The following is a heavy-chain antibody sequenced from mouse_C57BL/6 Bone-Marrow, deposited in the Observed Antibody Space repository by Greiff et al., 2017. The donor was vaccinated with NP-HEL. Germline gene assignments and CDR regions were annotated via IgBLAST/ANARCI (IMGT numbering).Heavy chain of an antibody. J-gene: IGHJ4*01. CDR1: GFTFSDYY. V-gene: IGHV5-12*01. Sequence: VQLKESGGGLVQPGGSLKLSCAASGFTFSDYYMYWVRQTPEKRLEWVAYISNGGGSTYYPDTVKGRFTISRDNAKNTLYLQMSRLKSEDTAMYYCARVGYYYAMDYWGQGTSVTVSS. D-gene: IGHD1-1*01. CDR2: ISNGGGST. CDR3: ARVGYYYAMDY.